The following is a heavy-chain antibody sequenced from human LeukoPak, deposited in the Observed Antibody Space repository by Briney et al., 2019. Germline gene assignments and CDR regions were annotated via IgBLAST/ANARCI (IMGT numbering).Heavy chain of an antibody. CDR1: GYSFTSYW. V-gene: IGHV5-51*01. J-gene: IGHJ6*02. CDR2: IYPGDSDA. Sequence: GESLKISCKGSGYSFTSYWIGWGRQMPGKGLEWMGIIYPGDSDARYSPSFQGQVTISADKSISTAYLQWSSLKASDTAMYYCARCDIYCSGGSCYYYGMDVWGQGTTVTVSS. CDR3: ARCDIYCSGGSCYYYGMDV. D-gene: IGHD2-15*01.